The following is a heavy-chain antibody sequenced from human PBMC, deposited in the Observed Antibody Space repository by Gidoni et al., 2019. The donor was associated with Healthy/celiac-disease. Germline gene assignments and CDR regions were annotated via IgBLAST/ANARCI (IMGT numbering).Heavy chain of an antibody. Sequence: QVQLVESGGGLVKPGGSLRLSCAASGFTFSDYYMRWIRQAPGKGLEWVSYISSSGSTIYYADSVKGRFTISRDNAKNSLYLQMNSLRAEDTAVYYCARDRIAAAGTRARGRLYNWFDPWGQGTLVTVSS. CDR3: ARDRIAAAGTRARGRLYNWFDP. V-gene: IGHV3-11*01. J-gene: IGHJ5*02. CDR1: GFTFSDYY. D-gene: IGHD6-13*01. CDR2: ISSSGSTI.